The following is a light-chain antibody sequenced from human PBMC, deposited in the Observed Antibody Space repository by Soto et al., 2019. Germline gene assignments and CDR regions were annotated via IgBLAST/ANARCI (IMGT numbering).Light chain of an antibody. CDR3: QQYGSSPKT. V-gene: IGKV3-20*01. Sequence: EIVMTQSPGTLSLSPGERATLSCRASQTVNDNLAWYQQKPGQAPRLFMFRASSRATGVPARFSGSGSGTEFTLTISRLEPEDFAVYYCQQYGSSPKTFGQGTKVDI. CDR2: RAS. J-gene: IGKJ1*01. CDR1: QTVNDN.